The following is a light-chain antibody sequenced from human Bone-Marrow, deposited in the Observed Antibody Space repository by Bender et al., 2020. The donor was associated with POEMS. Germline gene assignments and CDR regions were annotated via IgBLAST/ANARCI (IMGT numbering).Light chain of an antibody. V-gene: IGLV3-1*01. J-gene: IGLJ2*01. CDR1: KLGDKY. Sequence: SYELTQPPSVSVSPGQTASITCSGDKLGDKYANWYQQKPGQSPVLVIYQDNKRPSAIPERFSGSNSGNTATLTISGTQAMDEADYYCQAWDSAAVVFGGGTKLTVL. CDR3: QAWDSAAVV. CDR2: QDN.